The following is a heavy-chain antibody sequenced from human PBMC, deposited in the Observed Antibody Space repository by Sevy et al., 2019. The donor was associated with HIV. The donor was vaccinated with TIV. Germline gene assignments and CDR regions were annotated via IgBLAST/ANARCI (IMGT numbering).Heavy chain of an antibody. D-gene: IGHD3-22*01. V-gene: IGHV3-49*04. J-gene: IGHJ4*02. CDR2: IRSKAYGGTT. Sequence: GGSLRLSCTASGFTFGDYAMSWVRQAPGKGLEWVGFIRSKAYGGTTEYAGSVKGRFTISRDDSKGIAYLQMNSLKTDDTAVYYCTRTKEDYYDSSGFKLYYFDYWGQGTLVTVSS. CDR1: GFTFGDYA. CDR3: TRTKEDYYDSSGFKLYYFDY.